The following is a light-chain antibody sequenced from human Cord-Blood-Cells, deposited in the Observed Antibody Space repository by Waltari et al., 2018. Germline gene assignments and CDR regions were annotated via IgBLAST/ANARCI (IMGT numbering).Light chain of an antibody. CDR1: QSVLYSSNNKNY. CDR3: QQYYSTPFT. Sequence: DIVMTQSPDSLAVSLGERATINCKSSQSVLYSSNNKNYLAWYQQKPGQPPKLLIYWASNRESGVPDRFSGSGSGTEFTLTISSLQAEDVAVYYCQQYYSTPFTFGPGTKVDIK. J-gene: IGKJ3*01. CDR2: WAS. V-gene: IGKV4-1*01.